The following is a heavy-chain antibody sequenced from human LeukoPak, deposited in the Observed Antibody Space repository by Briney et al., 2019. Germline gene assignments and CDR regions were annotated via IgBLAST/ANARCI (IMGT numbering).Heavy chain of an antibody. CDR2: LYSGGST. CDR3: AELGITMIGGV. J-gene: IGHJ6*04. Sequence: AGGSLRLSCAASGFTVSSNYMSWVRQAPGKGLEWVSVLYSGGSTYYADSVKGRFTISRDDAKNSLYLQMNSLRAEDTAVYYCAELGITMIGGVWGKGTTVTISS. CDR1: GFTVSSNY. V-gene: IGHV3-66*01. D-gene: IGHD3-10*02.